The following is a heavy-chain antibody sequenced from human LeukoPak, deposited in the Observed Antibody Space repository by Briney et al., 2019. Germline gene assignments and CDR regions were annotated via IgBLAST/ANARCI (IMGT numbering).Heavy chain of an antibody. J-gene: IGHJ4*02. V-gene: IGHV3-30*03. D-gene: IGHD1-26*01. Sequence: GGSLRLSCAASGFAFSSYGMHWVRQAPGKGLEWVAAILYDGSDKYSADSVKGRFTISRDNSKNTLYLQMNSLRAEDTAVYYCARGRYSGSYFKAYWGQGTLVTVSS. CDR3: ARGRYSGSYFKAY. CDR1: GFAFSSYG. CDR2: ILYDGSDK.